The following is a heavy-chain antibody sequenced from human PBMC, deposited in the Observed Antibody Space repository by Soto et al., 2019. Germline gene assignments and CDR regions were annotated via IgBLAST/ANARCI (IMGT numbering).Heavy chain of an antibody. Sequence: QVQLVQSGAEVKKPGSSMKVSCKASGGTFSSYAISWVRQAPGQGLEWMGGIIPIFGTADYGQKFHVRVTSTAHESTSTAYMVLSSLRSEDTAVYYCARGITGTVTYYYGLDVWCQGTTVTGSS. V-gene: IGHV1-69*01. CDR3: ARGITGTVTYYYGLDV. CDR2: IIPIFGTA. CDR1: GGTFSSYA. J-gene: IGHJ6*02. D-gene: IGHD1-20*01.